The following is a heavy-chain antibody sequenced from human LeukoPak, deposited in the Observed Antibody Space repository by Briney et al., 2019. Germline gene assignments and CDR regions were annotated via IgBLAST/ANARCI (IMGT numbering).Heavy chain of an antibody. Sequence: PSGTLSLTCAVSGDSISRSDWWTWVRQPPGKGLEWIGEIYHSGTTNHNPSLKSRVTISVDRSKNQFSLKLSSVTAADTAVYYCARDSGYCSSTSCYGHSWGQGTLVTVSS. D-gene: IGHD2-2*01. CDR3: ARDSGYCSSTSCYGHS. J-gene: IGHJ4*02. V-gene: IGHV4-4*02. CDR2: IYHSGTT. CDR1: GDSISRSDW.